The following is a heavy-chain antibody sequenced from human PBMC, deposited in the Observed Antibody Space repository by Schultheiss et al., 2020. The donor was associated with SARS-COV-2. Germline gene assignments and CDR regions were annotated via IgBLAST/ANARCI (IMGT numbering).Heavy chain of an antibody. CDR2: INPSSGAT. CDR3: AGTHDLLLWFGELVGKYNWFDP. Sequence: ASVKVSCKASGYTFTDYYMHWVRQAPGQGLEWMGWINPSSGATKYAQKFQGRVTMTRDTSTSTAYMELSSLRSEDTAVYYCAGTHDLLLWFGELVGKYNWFDPWGQGTLVTVSS. J-gene: IGHJ5*02. CDR1: GYTFTDYY. V-gene: IGHV1-2*02. D-gene: IGHD3-10*01.